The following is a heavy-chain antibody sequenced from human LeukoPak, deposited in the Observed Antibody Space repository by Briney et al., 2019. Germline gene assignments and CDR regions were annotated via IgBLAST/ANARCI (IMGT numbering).Heavy chain of an antibody. Sequence: SETLSLTCTVSGGSISSYYWSWIRQPPGKGLEWIGYIYYSGSTNYNPSLRSRVTISVDTSKNQFSLKLSSVTAADTAVYYCARELGYGSGKYNWFDPWGQGTLVTVSS. CDR3: ARELGYGSGKYNWFDP. CDR1: GGSISSYY. J-gene: IGHJ5*02. CDR2: IYYSGST. V-gene: IGHV4-59*01. D-gene: IGHD3-10*01.